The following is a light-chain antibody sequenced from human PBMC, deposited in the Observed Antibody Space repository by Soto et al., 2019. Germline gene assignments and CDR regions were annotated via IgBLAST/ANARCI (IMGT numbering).Light chain of an antibody. CDR2: SNN. V-gene: IGLV1-44*01. CDR3: AAWDDSLNGLV. Sequence: QSVLTQPPSASGPPGQGVTTFCLGSSPNIGSNTVNWYQQLPGTAPKLLIYSNNQRPSGVPDRFSGSKSGTSASLAISGLQSEDEADYYCAAWDDSLNGLVFGGGTKVTVL. CDR1: SPNIGSNT. J-gene: IGLJ2*01.